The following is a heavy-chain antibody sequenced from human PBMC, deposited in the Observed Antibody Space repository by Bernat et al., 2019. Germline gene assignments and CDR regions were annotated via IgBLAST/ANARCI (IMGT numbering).Heavy chain of an antibody. Sequence: EVQLLESGGGLVQPGGSLRLSCAASGFSFGSYAMGWVRQAPGRGLECVSGMSGVESRTDCADSVKGRFTISRDNSKNTLYLQMNSLRVEDTAVYYCAKTTMFGAYEYYFDYWGQGTLVTVSS. J-gene: IGHJ4*02. CDR2: MSGVESRT. V-gene: IGHV3-23*01. CDR3: AKTTMFGAYEYYFDY. CDR1: GFSFGSYA. D-gene: IGHD3-10*02.